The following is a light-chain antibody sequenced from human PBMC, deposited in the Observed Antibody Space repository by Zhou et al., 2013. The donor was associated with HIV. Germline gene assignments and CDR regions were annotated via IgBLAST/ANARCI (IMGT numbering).Light chain of an antibody. CDR1: QGISSW. Sequence: DIQMTQSPSSLSASIGDRVTITCRASQGISSWLAWYWQKPEKAPKRLIYAASSLQSGVPSRFSGSGSGTEFTLTISSLQPEDFATYYCLQHNSYPLTFGRRDRRWRSN. CDR3: LQHNSYPLT. V-gene: IGKV1D-16*01. J-gene: IGKJ4*01. CDR2: AAS.